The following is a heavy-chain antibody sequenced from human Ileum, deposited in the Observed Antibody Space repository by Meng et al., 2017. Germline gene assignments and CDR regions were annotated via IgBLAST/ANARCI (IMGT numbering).Heavy chain of an antibody. CDR1: GGSVSSSGYQ. D-gene: IGHD7-27*01. CDR2: AST. V-gene: IGHV4-61*08. Sequence: VELAGSGPGLVRPSETHSLICAVSGGSVSSSGYQWGWIRQPPGKGLEWIGYASTNYNPSLKSRVTISVDTSKNQFSLKLTSVTAADTAVYYCARDHWGSLDYWGQGVLVTVSS. CDR3: ARDHWGSLDY. J-gene: IGHJ4*02.